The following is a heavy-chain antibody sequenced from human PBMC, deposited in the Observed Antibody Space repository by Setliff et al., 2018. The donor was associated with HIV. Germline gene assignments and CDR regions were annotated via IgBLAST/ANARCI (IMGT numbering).Heavy chain of an antibody. CDR3: VSSQSPQDRAVIIGGL. CDR1: GFTFNTYA. V-gene: IGHV3-23*01. J-gene: IGHJ4*02. D-gene: IGHD3-10*01. CDR2: ISGSGAST. Sequence: PGGSLRLSCAASGFTFNTYAMSWVRQAPGKGLEWVSVISGSGASTFYADSVKGRFFISRDNSRNTLHLQMNSLRPDDTAVYYCVSSQSPQDRAVIIGGLWGQGTQVTVSS.